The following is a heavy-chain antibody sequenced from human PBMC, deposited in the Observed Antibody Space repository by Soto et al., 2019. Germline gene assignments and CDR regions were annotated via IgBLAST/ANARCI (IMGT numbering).Heavy chain of an antibody. Sequence: PGGSLRLSCAASGFSFSSYGMHWVRQAPGKGLDWVAVIWYDGSNKYYAESVKGRFTISRDNSKNTLYVQMNSLTVEDTAVYYCARAQYTGSYFDACDVWGQGTMVTV. CDR2: IWYDGSNK. V-gene: IGHV3-33*03. CDR1: GFSFSSYG. CDR3: ARAQYTGSYFDACDV. D-gene: IGHD1-26*01. J-gene: IGHJ3*01.